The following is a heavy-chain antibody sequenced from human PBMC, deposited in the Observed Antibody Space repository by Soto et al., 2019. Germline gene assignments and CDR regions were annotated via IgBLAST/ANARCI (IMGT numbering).Heavy chain of an antibody. CDR3: ARGRDSSSSRSVVYFDY. D-gene: IGHD6-6*01. J-gene: IGHJ4*02. Sequence: NPSLKSRVTISVDTSKNQFSLKLSSVTAADTAVYYCARGRDSSSSRSVVYFDYWGQGTLVTVSS. V-gene: IGHV4-34*01.